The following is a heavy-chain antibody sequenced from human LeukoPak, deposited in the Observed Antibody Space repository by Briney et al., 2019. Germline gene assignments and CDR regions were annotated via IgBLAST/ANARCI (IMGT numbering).Heavy chain of an antibody. V-gene: IGHV3-23*01. D-gene: IGHD5-18*01. Sequence: GGSLRLSCAASGFTFSSSAMTWVRQAPGKGLECVSTISHSGGSTYYADSVKGRFTISRDNSKNTLYLQMNSLRADDTAVYYCAKDASYNYGPLEFWGQGSLVTVSS. CDR2: ISHSGGST. CDR3: AKDASYNYGPLEF. J-gene: IGHJ4*02. CDR1: GFTFSSSA.